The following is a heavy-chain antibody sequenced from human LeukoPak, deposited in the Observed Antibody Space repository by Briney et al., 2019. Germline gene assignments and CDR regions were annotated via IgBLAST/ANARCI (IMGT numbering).Heavy chain of an antibody. Sequence: SQTLSLNCTVSGASFSSGDQYWNWIRQSPGKGLEWIGSIHPSGTLYNNPSLESRVTMSMDTSKNQFSLNLNSVTAADTAVYFCSRGLDSRKLGYWGQGTLVTVSS. J-gene: IGHJ4*02. CDR3: SRGLDSRKLGY. V-gene: IGHV4-31*03. CDR1: GASFSSGDQY. D-gene: IGHD3-22*01. CDR2: IHPSGTL.